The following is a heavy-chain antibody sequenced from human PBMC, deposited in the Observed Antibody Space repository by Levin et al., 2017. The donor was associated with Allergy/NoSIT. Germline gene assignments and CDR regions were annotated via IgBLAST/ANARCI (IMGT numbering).Heavy chain of an antibody. J-gene: IGHJ3*02. V-gene: IGHV3-23*01. D-gene: IGHD3-16*01. Sequence: LSLTCAASGFTFSSYAMSWVRQAPGKGLEWVSAISGSGGSTYYADSVKGRFTISRDNSKNTLYLQMNSLRAEDTAVYYCASFPPHVARGDGIWGQGTMVTVSS. CDR2: ISGSGGST. CDR1: GFTFSSYA. CDR3: ASFPPHVARGDGI.